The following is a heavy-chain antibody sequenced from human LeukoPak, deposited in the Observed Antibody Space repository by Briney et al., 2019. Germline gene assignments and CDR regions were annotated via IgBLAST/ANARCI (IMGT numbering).Heavy chain of an antibody. Sequence: RGESLKISCKGSGYSFTTYWIGWVRQMPGKGLEWMGIIYPADSAAKYSPSFQGQVTISADKSISTAYLQWSSLKASDTAMYYCARSNGYYYDSSGYPDYWGQGTLVTVSS. V-gene: IGHV5-51*01. D-gene: IGHD3-22*01. J-gene: IGHJ4*02. CDR2: IYPADSAA. CDR1: GYSFTTYW. CDR3: ARSNGYYYDSSGYPDY.